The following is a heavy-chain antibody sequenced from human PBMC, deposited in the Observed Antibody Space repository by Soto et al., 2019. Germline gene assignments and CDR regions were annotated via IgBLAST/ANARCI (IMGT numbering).Heavy chain of an antibody. CDR3: ARDDEYSGNGMDV. D-gene: IGHD3-10*01. V-gene: IGHV3-33*01. J-gene: IGHJ6*02. Sequence: QVQLVESGGGVVQPGRSLRLSCAASEFTFSNYGMHWVRQAPGKGLEWVAVILNDGSNRYHADSVKDRFTISRDNLKNTLYLQTTSLRAEDTAVYYCARDDEYSGNGMDVWGQGTTVTVS. CDR1: EFTFSNYG. CDR2: ILNDGSNR.